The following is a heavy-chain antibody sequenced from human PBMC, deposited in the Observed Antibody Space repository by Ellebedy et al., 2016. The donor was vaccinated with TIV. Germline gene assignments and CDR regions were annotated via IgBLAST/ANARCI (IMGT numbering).Heavy chain of an antibody. Sequence: ASVKVSCKAFGYTFTSYGISWVRQAPGQGLEWMGWISGYNGNTNYAQKLQGRVTMTTDTSTSKAYMELRSLRSDDTAGYYCARQESGYRSGSGYYYYGMDVWGQGTTVTVSS. CDR2: ISGYNGNT. V-gene: IGHV1-18*04. CDR1: GYTFTSYG. J-gene: IGHJ6*02. D-gene: IGHD3-10*01. CDR3: ARQESGYRSGSGYYYYGMDV.